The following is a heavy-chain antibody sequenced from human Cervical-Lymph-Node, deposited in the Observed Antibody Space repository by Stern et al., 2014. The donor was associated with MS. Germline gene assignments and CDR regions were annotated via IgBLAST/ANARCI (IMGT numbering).Heavy chain of an antibody. CDR2: TYYSGST. D-gene: IGHD3-22*01. Sequence: QVQLQESGPGLVKPSETLSLTCTVSGGSVSSGSYYWSWIRPPPGKGLEWIGSTYYSGSTNYNHFLNSRVTISVDTTTNQYSLKMGSVTAADTAVYYCARDWCFYDSGHYFDYWGQGTLVTVSS. CDR1: GGSVSSGSYY. J-gene: IGHJ4*02. V-gene: IGHV4-61*01. CDR3: ARDWCFYDSGHYFDY.